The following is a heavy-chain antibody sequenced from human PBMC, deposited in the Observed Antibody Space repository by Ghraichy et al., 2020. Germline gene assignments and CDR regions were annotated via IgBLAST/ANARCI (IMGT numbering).Heavy chain of an antibody. D-gene: IGHD3-9*01. J-gene: IGHJ4*02. CDR1: GGSISSYY. V-gene: IGHV4-59*01. CDR3: ARVYYDILTGYYFFDY. CDR2: IYYSGST. Sequence: SETLSLTCTVSGGSISSYYWSWIRQPPGKGLEWIGYIYYSGSTNYTPSLQSRVTISVDTSKNQFSLKLSSVTAADTAVYYCARVYYDILTGYYFFDYWGQGTLVTVSS.